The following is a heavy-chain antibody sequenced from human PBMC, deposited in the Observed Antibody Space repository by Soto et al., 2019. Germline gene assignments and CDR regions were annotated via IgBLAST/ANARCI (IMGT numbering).Heavy chain of an antibody. D-gene: IGHD3-3*02. J-gene: IGHJ6*02. Sequence: GASVKVSCKTSGYFFSSFGISWVREAPGQGLEWMGWINGYNGRTNYAEKFQDRVSMTTDTSTATAYMELRSLRSEDTAVYYCARALAPFYYYYGMDVWGQGTTVTVSS. CDR1: GYFFSSFG. V-gene: IGHV1-18*01. CDR2: INGYNGRT. CDR3: ARALAPFYYYYGMDV.